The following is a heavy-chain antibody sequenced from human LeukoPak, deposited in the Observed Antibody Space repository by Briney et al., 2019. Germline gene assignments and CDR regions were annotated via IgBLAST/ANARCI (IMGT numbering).Heavy chain of an antibody. J-gene: IGHJ6*02. V-gene: IGHV4-59*11. D-gene: IGHD3-16*01. CDR2: IHYTGKP. Sequence: SSETLSHTCSVSGGSISGHYWTWIRQPPGKGLEWIGQIHYTGKPDYNPSLKSRITISVDTSKNQVSLQVSSVTAADSAIYYCARFGVDYDMDVWGHGTTVTVFS. CDR3: ARFGVDYDMDV. CDR1: GGSISGHY.